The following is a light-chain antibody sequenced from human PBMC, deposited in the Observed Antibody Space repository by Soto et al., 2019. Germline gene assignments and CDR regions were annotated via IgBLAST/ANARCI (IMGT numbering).Light chain of an antibody. Sequence: QSALTQPASVSGSPGQSITISCTGTSSDVGGYNYVSWYQQHPGKAPKLMIYDVSNRPSGVSNRFSGAKSGNTASLTISGLQAEDEADYYCSSYTSSYIFVLGGGTKVTVL. V-gene: IGLV2-14*01. CDR1: SSDVGGYNY. J-gene: IGLJ1*01. CDR2: DVS. CDR3: SSYTSSYIFV.